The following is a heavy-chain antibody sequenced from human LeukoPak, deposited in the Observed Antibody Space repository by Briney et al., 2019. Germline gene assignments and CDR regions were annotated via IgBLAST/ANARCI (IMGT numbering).Heavy chain of an antibody. D-gene: IGHD1-1*01. V-gene: IGHV4-59*01. Sequence: PSETLSLTCTVSGGSISSYYWSWIRQPPGKGLEWIGYIYYSGSTNYNPSLKSRVTISVDTSKNQFSLKLSSVTAADTAVYYCARGPSMEYYYYYGMDVWGQGTTVTVSS. J-gene: IGHJ6*02. CDR3: ARGPSMEYYYYYGMDV. CDR1: GGSISSYY. CDR2: IYYSGST.